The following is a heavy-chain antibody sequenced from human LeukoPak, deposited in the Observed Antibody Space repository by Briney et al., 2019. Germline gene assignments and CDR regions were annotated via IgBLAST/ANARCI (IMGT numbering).Heavy chain of an antibody. V-gene: IGHV4-30-4*01. Sequence: SQTLSLTCTVSGGSISSGDYYWSWIRQPPGKGLEWIGYIYYSGSTYYNPSLKSRVTISVDTSKNQFSLKLSFVTAADTAVYYCARIRATDYYYFDYWGQGALVTVSS. CDR3: ARIRATDYYYFDY. CDR1: GGSISSGDYY. CDR2: IYYSGST. D-gene: IGHD5-12*01. J-gene: IGHJ4*02.